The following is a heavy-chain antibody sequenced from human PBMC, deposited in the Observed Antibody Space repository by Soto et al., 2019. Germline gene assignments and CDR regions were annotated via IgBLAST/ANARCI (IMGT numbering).Heavy chain of an antibody. CDR2: INQDGGVR. V-gene: IGHV3-7*01. CDR3: ATDYQAY. D-gene: IGHD3-16*02. J-gene: IGHJ4*02. CDR1: GFTFSSNR. Sequence: EVQLVESGGGLVQPGGSLRLSCAASGFTFSSNRMIWVRQAPGKGLEWVAKINQDGGVRYYVDSVKGRFTISRDNAKNSLYLQMNSLRAEDTAVYYCATDYQAYWGQETLVTVSS.